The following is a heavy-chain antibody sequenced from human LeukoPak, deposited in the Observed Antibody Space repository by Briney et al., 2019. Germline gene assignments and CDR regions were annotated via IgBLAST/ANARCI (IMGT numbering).Heavy chain of an antibody. Sequence: PSETLSLTCTVSGGSYSSYYWSWIRQPPGKGLEWIGYIYYSGSTNYNPSLKSRVTISVDTSKNQFSLKLSSVTAADTAVYYCAASIAAAGTPFTFDYWGQGTLVTVSS. D-gene: IGHD6-13*01. J-gene: IGHJ4*02. CDR3: AASIAAAGTPFTFDY. CDR2: IYYSGST. V-gene: IGHV4-59*08. CDR1: GGSYSSYY.